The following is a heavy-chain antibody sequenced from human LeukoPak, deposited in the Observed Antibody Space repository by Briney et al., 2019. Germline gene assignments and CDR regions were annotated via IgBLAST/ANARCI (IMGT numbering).Heavy chain of an antibody. CDR1: GVSIFSYY. D-gene: IGHD3-9*01. CDR3: ATGRSIRYFDY. V-gene: IGHV4-59*08. CDR2: IHYSGTT. J-gene: IGHJ4*02. Sequence: SETLTLTCTVSGVSIFSYYWNWIRQSPGRGLEWIGYIHYSGTTKYNPSLKSRVTISIDTSKSQFSLKLSSATAADTAVYYCATGRSIRYFDYWGQGTLLTVSS.